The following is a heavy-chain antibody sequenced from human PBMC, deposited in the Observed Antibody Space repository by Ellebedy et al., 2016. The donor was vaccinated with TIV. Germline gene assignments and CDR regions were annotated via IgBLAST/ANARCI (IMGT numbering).Heavy chain of an antibody. CDR3: AKGGYYNLDY. D-gene: IGHD3-9*01. CDR1: GLTFSSYV. J-gene: IGHJ4*02. Sequence: GGSLRLSXAASGLTFSSYVMNWVRQAPGKGLEWVPAITGSGDSTYYADSVKGRFTISRDNSKNTLYLQMNGLRAEDTAVFYCAKGGYYNLDYWGPGILVTVSS. CDR2: ITGSGDST. V-gene: IGHV3-23*01.